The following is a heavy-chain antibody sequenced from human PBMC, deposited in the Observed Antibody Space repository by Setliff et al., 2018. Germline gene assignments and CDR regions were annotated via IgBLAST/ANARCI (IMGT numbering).Heavy chain of an antibody. Sequence: ASVKVSCKASGGTFSSYGISWVRQAPGQGLEWMGGTIPIFGSTNYAQKFQDRVTIITDESTGTAYMELSSLRTEDTAVYYCAREGVDTRSSTDYRYYMDVWGKGTTVTVSS. CDR2: TIPIFGST. V-gene: IGHV1-69*05. CDR1: GGTFSSYG. J-gene: IGHJ6*03. CDR3: AREGVDTRSSTDYRYYMDV. D-gene: IGHD5-18*01.